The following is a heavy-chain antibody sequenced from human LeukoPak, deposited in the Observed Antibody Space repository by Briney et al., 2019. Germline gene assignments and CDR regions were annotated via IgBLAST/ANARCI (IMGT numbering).Heavy chain of an antibody. CDR3: ARGTYYDFWSSGLDY. D-gene: IGHD3-3*01. V-gene: IGHV1-69*02. J-gene: IGHJ4*02. CDR1: GGTFSSYT. CDR2: IIPILGIA. Sequence: ASVKVSCKASGGTFSSYTISWVRQAPGQGLEWMGRIIPILGIANYAQKFQGRVTITADKSTSTAYMELSRLRPEDTAVYYCARGTYYDFWSSGLDYWGQETLVTVPS.